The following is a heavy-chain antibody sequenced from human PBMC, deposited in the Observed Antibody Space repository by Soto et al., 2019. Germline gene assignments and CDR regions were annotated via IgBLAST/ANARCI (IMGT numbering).Heavy chain of an antibody. CDR3: AGDYYDSSGYWGFDY. CDR1: GYTFTSYA. Sequence: ASVKVSCKASGYTFTSYAMHWVRQAPGQRLEWMGWINAGNGNTKYSQKFQGRVTITRDTSASTAYMELSSLRSEDTAVYYCAGDYYDSSGYWGFDYWGQGTLVTVSS. V-gene: IGHV1-3*01. J-gene: IGHJ4*02. CDR2: INAGNGNT. D-gene: IGHD3-22*01.